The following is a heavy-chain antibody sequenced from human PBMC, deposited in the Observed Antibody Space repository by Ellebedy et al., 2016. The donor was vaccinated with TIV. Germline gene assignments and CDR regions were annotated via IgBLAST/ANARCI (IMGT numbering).Heavy chain of an antibody. V-gene: IGHV4-31*03. Sequence: MPSETLSLTCTVSGGSISSGDYYWSWIRQHPGKGLEWIGYIYYSGSAYYNPSLKSRVTISLDTSKNQFSLKLSSVTAADTAVYYFARHVEMEWLLSPVYGMDVWGQGTTVTVSS. J-gene: IGHJ6*02. D-gene: IGHD3-3*01. CDR3: ARHVEMEWLLSPVYGMDV. CDR1: GGSISSGDYY. CDR2: IYYSGSA.